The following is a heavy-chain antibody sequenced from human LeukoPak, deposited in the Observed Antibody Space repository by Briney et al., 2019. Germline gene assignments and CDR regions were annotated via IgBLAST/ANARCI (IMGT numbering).Heavy chain of an antibody. J-gene: IGHJ4*02. D-gene: IGHD1-26*01. Sequence: PGGSLRLSCAASGFTYTDYWMTWIRQSPEKGLEWAAHISNDGSVTYYGESVKGRFTISRDNAKNSVYLQVNNLRVEDTAVYYCVVEAANYWGQGTVVTVSS. CDR1: GFTYTDYW. CDR3: VVEAANY. V-gene: IGHV3-7*01. CDR2: ISNDGSVT.